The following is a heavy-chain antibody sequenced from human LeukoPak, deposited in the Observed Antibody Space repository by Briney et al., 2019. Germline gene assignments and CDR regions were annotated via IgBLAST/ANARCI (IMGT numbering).Heavy chain of an antibody. CDR3: ARAPITMVRGVFLDY. Sequence: SETLSLTCAVYGGSLQSFYWSWVRQPPGKGPEWIGEIDHIGRTKYNPSLKSRVTISVDTSKNQFSLKLSSVTAADTAVYYCARAPITMVRGVFLDYWGQGTLVTVSS. CDR1: GGSLQSFY. V-gene: IGHV4-34*01. CDR2: IDHIGRT. J-gene: IGHJ4*02. D-gene: IGHD3-10*01.